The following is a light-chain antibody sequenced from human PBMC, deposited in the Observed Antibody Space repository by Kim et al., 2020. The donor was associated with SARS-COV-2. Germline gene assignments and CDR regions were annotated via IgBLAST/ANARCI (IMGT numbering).Light chain of an antibody. Sequence: PGERATLSCRASQSVSSSYLAWYQQKPGQAPRLLIYGASSRATGIPDRFSGSGSGTDFTLTISRLEPEDFAVYYCQQYGSSLGRTFGQGTKVDIK. CDR1: QSVSSSY. J-gene: IGKJ1*01. CDR3: QQYGSSLGRT. V-gene: IGKV3-20*01. CDR2: GAS.